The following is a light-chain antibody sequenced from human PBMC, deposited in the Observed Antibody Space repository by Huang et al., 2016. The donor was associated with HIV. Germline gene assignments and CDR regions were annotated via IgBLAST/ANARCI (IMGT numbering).Light chain of an antibody. V-gene: IGKV1-33*01. CDR1: QDVLNY. CDR3: QQYDRLPWT. J-gene: IGKJ1*01. Sequence: DIQMTQSPSSLSASVGDRVTITCQASQDVLNYLNWYQQKPRKAPKLLIYVASNLETGVPSRFSGSGSGTDFTFTINSLQPEDIATYYCQQYDRLPWTFGQGTKVEIK. CDR2: VAS.